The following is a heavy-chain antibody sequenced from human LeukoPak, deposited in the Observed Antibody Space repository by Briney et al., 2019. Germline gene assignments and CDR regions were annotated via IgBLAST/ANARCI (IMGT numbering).Heavy chain of an antibody. CDR3: ARTEYNWFDP. Sequence: TSETLSPTCTVSGGSIGNYYWSWIRQPPGKGLEWIGYILYSGSTNYNPSLKSRVTISVDMSKNQFSLRLSSVTAADTAVYYCARTEYNWFDPWGQGTLVTVSS. J-gene: IGHJ5*02. V-gene: IGHV4-59*01. CDR2: ILYSGST. CDR1: GGSIGNYY.